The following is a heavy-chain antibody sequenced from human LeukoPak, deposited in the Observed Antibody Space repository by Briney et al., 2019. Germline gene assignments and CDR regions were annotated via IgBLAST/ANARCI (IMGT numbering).Heavy chain of an antibody. V-gene: IGHV3-23*01. CDR1: GFSFSSYA. CDR2: MSGSGGST. Sequence: GGSLRLSCAASGFSFSSYAMSWDRQAPWKGLEWVSVMSGSGGSTNYADSVKGRFTISRDSSKNTLYLQMNSLRAEDTAVYYCAKDPGYYYDSSGYFFSYWGQGTLVTVSS. CDR3: AKDPGYYYDSSGYFFSY. J-gene: IGHJ4*02. D-gene: IGHD3-22*01.